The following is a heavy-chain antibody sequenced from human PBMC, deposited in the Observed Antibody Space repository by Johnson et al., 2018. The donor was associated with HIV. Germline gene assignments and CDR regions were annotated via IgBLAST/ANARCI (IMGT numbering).Heavy chain of an antibody. CDR2: IRYDGSNK. Sequence: VQLVESGGGLVQPGGSLRLSCAASGFTISSYGMHWVRQAPGKGLEWVAFIRYDGSNKYFADSVKGRFTISRDNSKNTLYLQMNSLRAEDTAVYYCARDQGSGWYSPHAFDIWGQGTMVTVSS. D-gene: IGHD6-19*01. CDR1: GFTISSYG. J-gene: IGHJ3*02. CDR3: ARDQGSGWYSPHAFDI. V-gene: IGHV3-30*02.